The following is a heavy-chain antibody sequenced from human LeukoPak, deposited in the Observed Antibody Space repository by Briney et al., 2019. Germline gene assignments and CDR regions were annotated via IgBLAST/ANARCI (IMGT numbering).Heavy chain of an antibody. V-gene: IGHV3-21*01. CDR3: ARGAQWPTRKGPFDY. Sequence: PGGSLRLSCAASGFTFSSYSMNWVRQAPGKGLEWVSSISSSSSYIYYADSVKGRFTISRDNAKNSLYLQMNSLRAEDTAVYYCARGAQWPTRKGPFDYWGQETLVTVSS. J-gene: IGHJ4*02. CDR2: ISSSSSYI. D-gene: IGHD6-19*01. CDR1: GFTFSSYS.